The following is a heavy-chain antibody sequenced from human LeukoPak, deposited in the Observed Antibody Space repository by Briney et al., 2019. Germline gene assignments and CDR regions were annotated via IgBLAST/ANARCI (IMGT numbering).Heavy chain of an antibody. J-gene: IGHJ5*02. V-gene: IGHV4-34*01. CDR3: ARLGPNWFDH. CDR1: GGSFSGYY. D-gene: IGHD3-16*01. CDR2: INHSGST. Sequence: PSETLSLTCAVYGGSFSGYYWSWIRQPPGKGLEWIGEINHSGSTNYNPSLKSRVTISVDTSKNQFSLKLSSVTAADTAVYYCARLGPNWFDHWGQGTLVTVSS.